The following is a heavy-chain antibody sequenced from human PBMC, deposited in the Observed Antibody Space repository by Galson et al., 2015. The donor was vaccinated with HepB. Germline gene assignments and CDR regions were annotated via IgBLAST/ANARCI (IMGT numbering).Heavy chain of an antibody. D-gene: IGHD2-21*01. Sequence: SVKVSCKASGYTFTSYGISWVRQAPGQGLEWMGWINPDSGDTKYAPNVLGRVIMYTETSTSTAYMELRSLTYDDTGVYHCARSYCGGDCSGDHWGQGALVTVSS. CDR1: GYTFTSYG. J-gene: IGHJ4*02. CDR2: INPDSGDT. CDR3: ARSYCGGDCSGDH. V-gene: IGHV1-18*01.